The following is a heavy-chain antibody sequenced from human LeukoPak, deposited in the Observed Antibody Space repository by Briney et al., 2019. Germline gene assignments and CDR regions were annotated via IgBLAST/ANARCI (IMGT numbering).Heavy chain of an antibody. CDR1: GFTFSSYG. J-gene: IGHJ3*02. Sequence: GGSLRLSCAASGFTFSSYGMHWVRQAPGKGLEGVAFIRYDGSNKYYADSVKGRFTISRDNSKNTLYLQMNRLRAEDTAVYYCAKDGAMVRGVSGAFDIWGQGTMVTVSS. CDR2: IRYDGSNK. D-gene: IGHD3-10*01. CDR3: AKDGAMVRGVSGAFDI. V-gene: IGHV3-30*02.